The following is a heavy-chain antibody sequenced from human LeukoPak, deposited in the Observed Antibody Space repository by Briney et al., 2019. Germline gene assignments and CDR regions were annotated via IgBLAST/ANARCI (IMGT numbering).Heavy chain of an antibody. J-gene: IGHJ4*02. CDR2: ITGSSDTI. CDR1: GFTFSSYI. Sequence: PGGSLRLSCAASGFTFSSYIMNWVRQTSGKRLEWVSYITGSSDTIYHADSVKGRLTISRDNARNSLFLQMNSLRAEDTAVYYCTTAKNDYWGQGTLVTVSS. CDR3: TTAKNDY. V-gene: IGHV3-48*01.